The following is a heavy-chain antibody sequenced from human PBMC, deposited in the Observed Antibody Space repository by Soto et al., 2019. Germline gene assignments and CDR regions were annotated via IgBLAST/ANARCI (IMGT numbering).Heavy chain of an antibody. Sequence: ASVKVSCKASGYTFTSYDINWVRQATGQGLEWMGWMNPNSGNTGYAQKFQGRVAMTRNTSISTAYMGLSSLRSEDTAVYYCARPPQYCSGGSCYVPYYRYWGQGTLVTVSS. D-gene: IGHD2-15*01. CDR3: ARPPQYCSGGSCYVPYYRY. CDR1: GYTFTSYD. CDR2: MNPNSGNT. V-gene: IGHV1-8*01. J-gene: IGHJ4*02.